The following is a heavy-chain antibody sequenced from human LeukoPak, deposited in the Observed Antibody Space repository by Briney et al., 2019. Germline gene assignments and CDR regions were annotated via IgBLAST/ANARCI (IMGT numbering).Heavy chain of an antibody. CDR1: GASISSSTYY. Sequence: SSETLSLTCTVSGASISSSTYYWGWIRQPPGKGLEWIGSNTYYNPSLKSRVTISVDTSKNQFSLKLSSVTAADTAVYYCARDPEWGSSWYYWGQGTLVTVSS. CDR2: NT. CDR3: ARDPEWGSSWYY. D-gene: IGHD6-13*01. J-gene: IGHJ4*02. V-gene: IGHV4-39*07.